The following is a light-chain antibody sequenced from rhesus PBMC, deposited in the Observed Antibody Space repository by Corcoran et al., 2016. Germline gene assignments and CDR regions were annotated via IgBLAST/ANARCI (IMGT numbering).Light chain of an antibody. CDR2: AAS. J-gene: IGKJ4*01. V-gene: IGKV1-44*03. Sequence: DIQMTQSPSSLSASVGDRVTITCRASQTISSYLAWYQQKPGKVPKLLIYAASTLPGGVPSRFSGSGAGKEFTLTISSLRPEDFATYYCQQQNSHPPTFGGGTKVELK. CDR1: QTISSY. CDR3: QQQNSHPPT.